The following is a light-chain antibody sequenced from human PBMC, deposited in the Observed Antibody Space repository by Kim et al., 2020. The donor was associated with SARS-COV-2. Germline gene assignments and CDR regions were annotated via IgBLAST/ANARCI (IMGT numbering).Light chain of an antibody. CDR1: SSDVGGYNY. CDR2: EVS. CDR3: CSYAGSSTFRVV. Sequence: QSALTQPRSVSGSPGQSVTISCTGTSSDVGGYNYVSWYQQHPGKAPKLMIYEVSKRPSGVSNRFSGSKSGNTASLTISGLQAEDEADYYCCSYAGSSTFRVVFGGGTQLTVL. V-gene: IGLV2-11*01. J-gene: IGLJ2*01.